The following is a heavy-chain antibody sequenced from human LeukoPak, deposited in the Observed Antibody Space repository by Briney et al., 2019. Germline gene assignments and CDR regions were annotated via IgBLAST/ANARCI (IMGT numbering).Heavy chain of an antibody. CDR3: ARAKPNWNPPGY. J-gene: IGHJ4*02. V-gene: IGHV4-59*08. CDR2: IYNSGST. D-gene: IGHD1-1*01. Sequence: SETLSLTCTVSVDSVRSNYGSWIRQPPGKGLEWIGYIYNSGSTSYNPSIKSRVTISVDTSKNQFSLKLSSVTAADTAVYYCARAKPNWNPPGYWGQGTLVSVSS. CDR1: VDSVRSNY.